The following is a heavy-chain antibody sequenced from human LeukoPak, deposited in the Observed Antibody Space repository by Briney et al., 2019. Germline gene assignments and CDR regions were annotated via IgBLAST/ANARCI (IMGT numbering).Heavy chain of an antibody. J-gene: IGHJ2*01. CDR1: SGSISSYF. D-gene: IGHD3-9*01. CDR2: INYSGSS. V-gene: IGHV4-59*01. Sequence: PSETLSLTCTVSSGSISSYFWSWIRQPPGKGLEWIGYINYSGSSDYNPSLKSRVTFSVDTSKNQFSLRLSSVTAADTAVYYCGRRTYYDTLTGYNYWYFDLWGRGTLVTVSS. CDR3: GRRTYYDTLTGYNYWYFDL.